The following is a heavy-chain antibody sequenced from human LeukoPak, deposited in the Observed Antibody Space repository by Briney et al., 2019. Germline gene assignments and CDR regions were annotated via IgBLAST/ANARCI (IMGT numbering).Heavy chain of an antibody. J-gene: IGHJ4*02. CDR1: GFTFSNAW. D-gene: IGHD3-10*01. CDR3: ATDLGGYYSGSGTYWGSLDY. CDR2: IKRKSDGGTP. V-gene: IGHV3-15*01. Sequence: GGSLRLSCAASGFTFSNAWMSWVRQAPGKGLEWVGHIKRKSDGGTPDSAAPVKGRFTISRDDSKNTLYLQMNSLKTEDTAVYYCATDLGGYYSGSGTYWGSLDYWGQGAVVTVSS.